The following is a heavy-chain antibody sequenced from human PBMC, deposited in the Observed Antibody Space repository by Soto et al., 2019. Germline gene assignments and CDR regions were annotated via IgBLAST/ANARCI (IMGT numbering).Heavy chain of an antibody. D-gene: IGHD1-1*01. CDR2: ISSTSVYI. CDR1: GFTFSSYS. CDR3: ATDQLSLLNYDY. V-gene: IGHV3-21*01. J-gene: IGHJ4*02. Sequence: GGSLRLSCAASGFTFSSYSMNWVRQAPGKGLEWVSTISSTSVYIYYADSVRGRFTISRDNAKNSLYLQMNSLRAEDTAIYYCATDQLSLLNYDYWAQGTLVTVSS.